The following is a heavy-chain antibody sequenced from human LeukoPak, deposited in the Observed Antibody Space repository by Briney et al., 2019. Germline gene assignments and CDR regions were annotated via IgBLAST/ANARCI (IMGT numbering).Heavy chain of an antibody. J-gene: IGHJ3*02. CDR3: AKDPYLGEQLANDAFDI. Sequence: GGSLRLSCAASGFTFSSYAMSWVRQAPGKGLEWVSAISGSGGSTYYADSVKGRFTISRDNSKNTLYLQMNSLRAEDMAVYYCAKDPYLGEQLANDAFDIWGQGTMVTVSS. CDR1: GFTFSSYA. D-gene: IGHD6-13*01. CDR2: ISGSGGST. V-gene: IGHV3-23*01.